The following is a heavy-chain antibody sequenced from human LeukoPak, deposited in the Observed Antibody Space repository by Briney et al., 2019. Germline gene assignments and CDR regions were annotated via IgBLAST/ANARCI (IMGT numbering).Heavy chain of an antibody. CDR1: GFTVSSNY. J-gene: IGHJ4*02. V-gene: IGHV3-53*01. CDR3: AREAGIVGATEIDY. Sequence: GGSLRLSCAASGFTVSSNYMSWVRQAPGKGLEWVSVIYSGGSTYYADSVKGRFTISRDNAKNSLYLQMNSLRAEDTAVYYCAREAGIVGATEIDYWGQGTLVTVSS. CDR2: IYSGGST. D-gene: IGHD1-26*01.